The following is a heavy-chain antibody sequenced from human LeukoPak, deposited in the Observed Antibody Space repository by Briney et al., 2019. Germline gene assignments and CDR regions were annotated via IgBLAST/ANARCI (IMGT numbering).Heavy chain of an antibody. J-gene: IGHJ4*02. CDR3: AKDLARIGARQSDY. V-gene: IGHV3-23*01. Sequence: AGGSLRLSCAASGFTFSNYAMSWVRQAPGKGLEWVSGISDSVDSTHYADSVKGRFTISRDNSKNTLYLQVNSLRAEDTALYYCAKDLARIGARQSDYWGQGTLVTVSS. CDR1: GFTFSNYA. D-gene: IGHD6-6*01. CDR2: ISDSVDST.